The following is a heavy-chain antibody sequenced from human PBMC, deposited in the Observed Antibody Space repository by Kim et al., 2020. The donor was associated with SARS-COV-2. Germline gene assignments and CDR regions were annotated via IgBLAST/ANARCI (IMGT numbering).Heavy chain of an antibody. Sequence: GGSLRLSCAASGFTFSSYWMHWVRQAPGKGLVWVSRINSDGSSTSYADSVKGRFTISRDNAKNTLYLQMNSLRAEDTAVYYCARDRLEARLLWFGVQRARAFDIWGQGTMVTVSS. CDR2: INSDGSST. CDR1: GFTFSSYW. V-gene: IGHV3-74*01. J-gene: IGHJ3*02. CDR3: ARDRLEARLLWFGVQRARAFDI. D-gene: IGHD3-10*01.